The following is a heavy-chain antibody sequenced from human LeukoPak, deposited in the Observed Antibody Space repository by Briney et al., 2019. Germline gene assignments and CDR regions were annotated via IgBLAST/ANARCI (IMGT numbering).Heavy chain of an antibody. CDR2: IRYDGRII. CDR1: GFTFRNSG. J-gene: IGHJ4*02. Sequence: GESLRLSCAASGFTFRNSGMHWVRQALAKGLEWVAFIRYDGRIIYYADSVKGRFTISRDNSKNTLYLQMNSLRAEDTAVYYCAKDVNTGGDYFDHWGQGTLVTVSS. D-gene: IGHD1-14*01. CDR3: AKDVNTGGDYFDH. V-gene: IGHV3-30*02.